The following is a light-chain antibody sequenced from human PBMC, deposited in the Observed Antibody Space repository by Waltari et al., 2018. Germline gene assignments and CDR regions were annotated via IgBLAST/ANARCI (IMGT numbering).Light chain of an antibody. J-gene: IGLJ2*01. Sequence: QPVVTQSSSASASLGASVKLTCPLDSGHSSYAVAWYQLQAGKGPRFLMKINSDGSHSKGDEIADRFSGSSSGAERFLSISSVQSEDEADYYCQTWGTGFVIFGGGTKLTVL. V-gene: IGLV4-69*02. CDR2: INSDGSH. CDR1: SGHSSYA. CDR3: QTWGTGFVI.